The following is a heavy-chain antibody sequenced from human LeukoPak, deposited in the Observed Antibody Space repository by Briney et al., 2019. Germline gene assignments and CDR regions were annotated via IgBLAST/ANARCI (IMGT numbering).Heavy chain of an antibody. Sequence: SETLSLTCTVSGYSISSGYYWGWIRQPPGKGLEWIGSIYHSGSTYYNPSLKSRVTISVDTSKNQFSLKLSSVTAADTAVYYCARVGGYDFWSGYYFFRYYFDYWGQGTLVTVSS. CDR3: ARVGGYDFWSGYYFFRYYFDY. D-gene: IGHD3-3*01. CDR2: IYHSGST. CDR1: GYSISSGYY. J-gene: IGHJ4*02. V-gene: IGHV4-38-2*02.